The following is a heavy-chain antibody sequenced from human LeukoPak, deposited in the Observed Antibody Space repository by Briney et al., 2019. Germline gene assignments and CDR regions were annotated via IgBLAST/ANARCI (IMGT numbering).Heavy chain of an antibody. J-gene: IGHJ5*02. CDR2: IYYSGST. CDR3: ARGRHIVVIPLFDP. V-gene: IGHV4-39*01. D-gene: IGHD2-21*01. Sequence: SETLSLTCTVSGGSISSSSYYWGWIRQPPGKGLEWIGSIYYSGSTYYNPSLKSRVTISVDKSKNQFSLKLSSVTAADTAVYVCARGRHIVVIPLFDPWGQGTLVTVSS. CDR1: GGSISSSSYY.